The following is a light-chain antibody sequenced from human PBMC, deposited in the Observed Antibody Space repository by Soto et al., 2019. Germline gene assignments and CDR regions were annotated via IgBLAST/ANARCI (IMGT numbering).Light chain of an antibody. CDR2: WAS. J-gene: IGKJ5*01. Sequence: DIVVTQSPDSLAVSLGERATINCKSSQSVLYSSNNKNYLAWYQQKPGQPPKLLIYWASTRESGVPDRFSGRGSGTDFTLTISSLQAEDVAVYYCQQYYSTPITCGQGTRLEIK. CDR1: QSVLYSSNNKNY. CDR3: QQYYSTPIT. V-gene: IGKV4-1*01.